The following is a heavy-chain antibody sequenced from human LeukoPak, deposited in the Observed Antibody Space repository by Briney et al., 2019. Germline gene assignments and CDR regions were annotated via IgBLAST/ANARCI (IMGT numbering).Heavy chain of an antibody. CDR3: AKGENVLRYFDWLPGDAFDI. V-gene: IGHV3-23*01. D-gene: IGHD3-9*01. Sequence: GGSLRLSCAASGFTFSSYAMSWVRQAPGKGLEWVSAISGSGGSTYYADSVKGRFTISRDNSKNTLYLQMNSLRAEDTAVYYCAKGENVLRYFDWLPGDAFDIWGQGTMVTVSS. CDR1: GFTFSSYA. CDR2: ISGSGGST. J-gene: IGHJ3*02.